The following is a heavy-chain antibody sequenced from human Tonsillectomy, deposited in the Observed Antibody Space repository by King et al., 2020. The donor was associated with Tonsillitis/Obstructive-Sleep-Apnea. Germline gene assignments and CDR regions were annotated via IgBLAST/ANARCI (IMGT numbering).Heavy chain of an antibody. V-gene: IGHV1-2*02. J-gene: IGHJ5*02. CDR2: INCNSGVT. Sequence: QLVQSGAEVKKPGASVKVSCKPSGYTFTGYYIHWVRQAPGQGLEWMGWINCNSGVTNYTQKFQGRVTMTRETSISTAYMELSSLRSDDTAVYYCARERYNSAFDPWGQGTLVTVSS. CDR1: GYTFTGYY. D-gene: IGHD6-19*01. CDR3: ARERYNSAFDP.